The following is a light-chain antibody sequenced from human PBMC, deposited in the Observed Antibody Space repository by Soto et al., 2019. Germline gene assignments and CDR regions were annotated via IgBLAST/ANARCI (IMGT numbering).Light chain of an antibody. J-gene: IGKJ2*01. V-gene: IGKV3-20*01. Sequence: EIVLTQSPGTLSLSPGDRATLSCRASQTVSSNSLAWYRQKGGQAPRLLIYGASRRATGIPDRFIGTGSGTDFSLTISRLEAEDFAVYYCHQYGSSYTFGQGTKLEIK. CDR3: HQYGSSYT. CDR2: GAS. CDR1: QTVSSNS.